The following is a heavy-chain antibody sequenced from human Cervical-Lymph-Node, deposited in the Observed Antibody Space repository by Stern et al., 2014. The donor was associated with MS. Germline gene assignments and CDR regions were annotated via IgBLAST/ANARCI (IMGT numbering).Heavy chain of an antibody. CDR3: ARHQLGYGYAYLRY. CDR1: GDSLSSSTFY. V-gene: IGHV4-39*01. J-gene: IGHJ4*02. D-gene: IGHD5-18*01. Sequence: VQLVESGPGLVKPSDTLSLTCSVSGDSLSSSTFYWGWIRQPPGKGPEWIGSVYYSGNTYYHPSLKSRVTLSVDTSKNQFSLRLPSVTAADTAVYYCARHQLGYGYAYLRYWGQGTLVTVSS. CDR2: VYYSGNT.